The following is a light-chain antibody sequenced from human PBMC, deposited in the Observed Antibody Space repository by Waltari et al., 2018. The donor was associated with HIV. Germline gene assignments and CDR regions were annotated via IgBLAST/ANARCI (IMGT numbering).Light chain of an antibody. CDR3: CSYAGSSTFVV. J-gene: IGLJ2*01. CDR2: EVS. V-gene: IGLV2-23*02. Sequence: QSALTQPASVSGSPGQSITIPCTGTRSDVGSYYLVSWYQQHPGKAPNLMIYEVSKRPSGVSNRFSGSKSGNTASLTISGLQAEDEADYYCCSYAGSSTFVVFGGGTKLTVL. CDR1: RSDVGSYYL.